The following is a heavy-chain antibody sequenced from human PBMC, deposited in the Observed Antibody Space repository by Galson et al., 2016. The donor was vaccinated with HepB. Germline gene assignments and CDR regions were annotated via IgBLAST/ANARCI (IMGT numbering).Heavy chain of an antibody. CDR1: GFTFSSYA. CDR3: AKDHGGYSGFDY. D-gene: IGHD4-23*01. CDR2: TTGNGGSK. J-gene: IGHJ4*02. Sequence: SLRLSCAASGFTFSSYAMSWVRQAPGKGLEWVSTTTGNGGSKYHADSVKGRFTISRDNRKNSLYLKMNSLRTEDTALYYCAKDHGGYSGFDYWGQGTLVTVSS. V-gene: IGHV3-23*01.